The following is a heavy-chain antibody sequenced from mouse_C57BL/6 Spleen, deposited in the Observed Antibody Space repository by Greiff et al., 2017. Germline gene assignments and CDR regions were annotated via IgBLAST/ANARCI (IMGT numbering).Heavy chain of an antibody. V-gene: IGHV1-64*01. J-gene: IGHJ3*01. CDR1: GYTFTSYW. CDR3: AREDGNGYYAWFAY. CDR2: IHPNSGST. D-gene: IGHD2-3*01. Sequence: QVQLQQPGAELVKPGASVKLSCKASGYTFTSYWMHWVKQRPGQGLEWIGMIHPNSGSTNYNEKFKSKATLTVDKSSSTAYMQLSSLTSEDSAVYYCAREDGNGYYAWFAYWGQGTLVTVSA.